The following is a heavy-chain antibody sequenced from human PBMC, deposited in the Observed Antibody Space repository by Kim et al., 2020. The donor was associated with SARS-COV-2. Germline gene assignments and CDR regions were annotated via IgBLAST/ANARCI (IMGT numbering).Heavy chain of an antibody. CDR1: GGSFSGYY. Sequence: SETLSLTCAVYGGSFSGYYWSWIRQPPGKGLEWIGEINHSGSTNYNPSLKSRVTISVDTSKNQFSLKLSSVTAADTAVYYCARDNRERSHYYDSSGYRPLDYGGQGTLVTVSS. CDR3: ARDNRERSHYYDSSGYRPLDY. D-gene: IGHD3-22*01. J-gene: IGHJ4*02. CDR2: INHSGST. V-gene: IGHV4-34*01.